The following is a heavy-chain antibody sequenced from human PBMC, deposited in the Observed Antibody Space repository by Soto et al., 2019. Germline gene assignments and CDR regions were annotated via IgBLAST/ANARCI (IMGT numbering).Heavy chain of an antibody. Sequence: ASVKVSCKASGYTFTSYGISWVRQAPGQGLEWMGWISAYNGNTNYAQKFQGRVTMTRDTSTSTVYMELSSLRSEDTAVYYCASVWSYGGAFDIWGQGTMVTVSS. V-gene: IGHV1-18*04. CDR2: ISAYNGNT. J-gene: IGHJ3*02. CDR3: ASVWSYGGAFDI. CDR1: GYTFTSYG. D-gene: IGHD5-18*01.